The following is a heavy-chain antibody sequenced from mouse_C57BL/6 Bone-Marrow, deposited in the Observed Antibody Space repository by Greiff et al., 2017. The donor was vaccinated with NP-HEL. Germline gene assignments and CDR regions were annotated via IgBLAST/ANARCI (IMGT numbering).Heavy chain of an antibody. CDR2: IYPGDGDT. J-gene: IGHJ2*01. D-gene: IGHD1-1*01. CDR3: ATLDYYGSREDY. CDR1: GYAFSSYW. Sequence: VQLQQSGAELVKPGASVKISCKASGYAFSSYWMNWVKQRPGKGLEWIGQIYPGDGDTNYNGKFKGKATLTADKSSSTAYMQLSSLTSEDSAVYFCATLDYYGSREDYWGQGTTLTVSS. V-gene: IGHV1-80*01.